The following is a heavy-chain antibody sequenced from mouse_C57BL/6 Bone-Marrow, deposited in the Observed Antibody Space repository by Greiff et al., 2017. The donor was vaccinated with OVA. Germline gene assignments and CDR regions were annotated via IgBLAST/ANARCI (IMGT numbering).Heavy chain of an antibody. Sequence: VQLQQSGAELARPGASVKLSCKASGYTFTSYGISWVKQRTGQGLEWIGEIYPRSGNTYYNEKFKGKATLTADKSSSTAYMELLSLTSADSAVYFCANYYGISLFDYWGQGTTLTVSS. D-gene: IGHD1-1*01. J-gene: IGHJ2*01. CDR2: IYPRSGNT. V-gene: IGHV1-81*01. CDR1: GYTFTSYG. CDR3: ANYYGISLFDY.